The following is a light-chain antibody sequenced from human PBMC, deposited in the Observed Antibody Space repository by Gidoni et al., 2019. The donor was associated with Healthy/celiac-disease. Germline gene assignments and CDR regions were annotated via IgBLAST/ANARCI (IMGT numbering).Light chain of an antibody. CDR2: AAS. Sequence: DIQLPPSPSFLSASVGDRVTITCRASQGISSYLAWYQQKPGKAPKLLIYAASTLQSGVPSRFSGSGSGTEFTLTISSLQPEDFATYYCQQLNSYPPWTFGQGTKVEIK. V-gene: IGKV1-9*01. J-gene: IGKJ1*01. CDR3: QQLNSYPPWT. CDR1: QGISSY.